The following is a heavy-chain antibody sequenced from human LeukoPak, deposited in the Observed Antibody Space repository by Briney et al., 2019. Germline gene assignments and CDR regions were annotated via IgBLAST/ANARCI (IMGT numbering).Heavy chain of an antibody. V-gene: IGHV1-2*02. CDR1: GYTFTGYY. CDR2: INPNSGGT. CDR3: ARDRPAKYYDFWSGYSVGFDY. D-gene: IGHD3-3*01. Sequence: ASVKVSCKASGYTFTGYYMHWVRQAPGQGLEWMGWINPNSGGTNYAQKFQGRVTMTRDTSISTAYMELSRLRSDDTAVYYCARDRPAKYYDFWSGYSVGFDYWGQGTLVTVSS. J-gene: IGHJ4*02.